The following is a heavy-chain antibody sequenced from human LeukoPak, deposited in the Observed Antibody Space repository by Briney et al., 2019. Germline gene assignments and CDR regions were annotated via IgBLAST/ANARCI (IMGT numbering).Heavy chain of an antibody. CDR1: GFAFNDYA. V-gene: IGHV3-23*01. D-gene: IGHD6-19*01. Sequence: GGSLRLSCGASGFAFNDYAMGWVRQAPGKGLEWVSVLTGSGAGTYYADSVKGRFTISRDNSKNTLYLQMDSLRANDTAVYFCAKDAQARLWLPRCSFDSWGRGTLVTVSS. CDR3: AKDAQARLWLPRCSFDS. CDR2: LTGSGAGT. J-gene: IGHJ4*02.